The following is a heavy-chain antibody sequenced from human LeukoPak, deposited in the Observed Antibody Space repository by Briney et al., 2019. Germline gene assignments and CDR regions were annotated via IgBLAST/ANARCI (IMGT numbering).Heavy chain of an antibody. J-gene: IGHJ3*01. Sequence: GGSLRLYCAASGFTFSAYGMHWDRQAPGKGLEGVAVVWYDGGNKYYADSVKGRFTVSRDNSKNTLYLQMNSLRVEDTALYYCARDLNLPAAFDVWGQGTMVTVSS. D-gene: IGHD1-14*01. CDR3: ARDLNLPAAFDV. V-gene: IGHV3-33*01. CDR2: VWYDGGNK. CDR1: GFTFSAYG.